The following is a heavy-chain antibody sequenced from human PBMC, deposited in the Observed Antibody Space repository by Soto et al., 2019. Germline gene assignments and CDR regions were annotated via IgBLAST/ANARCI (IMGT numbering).Heavy chain of an antibody. CDR2: LYNTGST. Sequence: SETLSLTCTVSGASISRYYWSWIRQSPGKGLEWIGYLYNTGSTIYNPSLKSRVTISVDTSKNQFSLKMNSVTAADTAVYYCARVPLTWGQGTLVTVSS. CDR3: ARVPLT. CDR1: GASISRYY. J-gene: IGHJ4*02. V-gene: IGHV4-59*01.